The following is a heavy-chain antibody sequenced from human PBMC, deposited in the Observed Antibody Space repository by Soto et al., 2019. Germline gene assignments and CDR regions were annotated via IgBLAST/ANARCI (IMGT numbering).Heavy chain of an antibody. D-gene: IGHD3-3*01. Sequence: PGGSLRLSCAASGFTFSSYAMSWVRQAPGKGLEWVSAISGSGGSTYYADSVKGRFTISRDNSKNTLYLQMNSLRAEDTAVYYCAKGGRTNLGVVISFDYWGQGTLVTVSS. CDR3: AKGGRTNLGVVISFDY. V-gene: IGHV3-23*01. J-gene: IGHJ4*02. CDR2: ISGSGGST. CDR1: GFTFSSYA.